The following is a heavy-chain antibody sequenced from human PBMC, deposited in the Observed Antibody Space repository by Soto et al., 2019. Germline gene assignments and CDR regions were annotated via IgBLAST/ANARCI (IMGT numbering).Heavy chain of an antibody. CDR1: GCSFTKYC. CDR2: IYPGDSDI. CDR3: ARLALKRVLIIKEIPVYFDY. J-gene: IGHJ4*02. Sequence: PGESLKISGQGSGCSFTKYCIGWLRQMPGKGLEWMGIIYPGDSDIRYSPSFQGQVTISADKSIATAYLQWSSLKASDTAMYYCARLALKRVLIIKEIPVYFDYWGQGTLVTVSS. D-gene: IGHD3-3*01. V-gene: IGHV5-51*01.